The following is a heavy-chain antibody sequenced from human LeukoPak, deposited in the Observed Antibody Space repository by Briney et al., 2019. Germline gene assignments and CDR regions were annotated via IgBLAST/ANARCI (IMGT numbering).Heavy chain of an antibody. V-gene: IGHV3-7*03. Sequence: PGGSLRLSCAASGFTFSSYGMHWVRQAPGKGLEWVANIKQDGSEKNYVDSLKGRFTISRDNAKNSLYLQMNSLRAEDTALYYCARATVTTEYYYYMDVWGKGTTVTVSS. CDR1: GFTFSSYG. D-gene: IGHD4-17*01. CDR3: ARATVTTEYYYYMDV. CDR2: IKQDGSEK. J-gene: IGHJ6*03.